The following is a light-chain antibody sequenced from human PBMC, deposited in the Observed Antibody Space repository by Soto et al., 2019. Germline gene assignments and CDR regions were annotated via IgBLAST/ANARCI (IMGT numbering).Light chain of an antibody. Sequence: DIQMTQSPTSLSASVGDRVTITCRASQGISNYLAWYQQKPGKVPKLLIYAASTFQSGVPSRFSGSGSETDFTLTISSLQPEDVATYYCQKYSSAPQTFGQGTKVEIK. CDR2: AAS. CDR1: QGISNY. J-gene: IGKJ1*01. CDR3: QKYSSAPQT. V-gene: IGKV1-27*01.